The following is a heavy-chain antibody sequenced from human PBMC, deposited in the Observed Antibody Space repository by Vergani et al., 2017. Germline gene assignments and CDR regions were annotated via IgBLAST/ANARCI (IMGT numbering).Heavy chain of an antibody. J-gene: IGHJ4*02. D-gene: IGHD3-16*01. CDR3: ARTRCGPPYRRGLYYFDF. V-gene: IGHV2-70*04. CDR1: GFSLTSSGMR. Sequence: QVTFKESGPALVNPRQALTLTCTFSGFSLTSSGMRVSWFRQSPGKALEWLARIDWADDKFYSASLKTRLAISKDLSNDLVVLTMTNMGPADTGTYYCARTRCGPPYRRGLYYFDFWGQGTLVTVSS. CDR2: IDWADDK.